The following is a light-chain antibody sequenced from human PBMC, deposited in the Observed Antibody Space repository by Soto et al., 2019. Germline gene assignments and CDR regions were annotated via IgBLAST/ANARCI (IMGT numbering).Light chain of an antibody. CDR2: DVS. V-gene: IGKV1-5*01. CDR1: QTISSW. CDR3: QQYNSYRT. Sequence: DIQMTQSPSTLSASVGDRVTITCRASQTISSWLAWYQQKPGKAPKLLIYDVSNLESGVPPRFSGSGSGTEFTLTISSLQPDDFATYYCQQYNSYRTFGQGTKVDI. J-gene: IGKJ1*01.